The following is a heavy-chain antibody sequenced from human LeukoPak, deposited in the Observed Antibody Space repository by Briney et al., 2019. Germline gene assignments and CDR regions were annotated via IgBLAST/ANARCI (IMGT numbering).Heavy chain of an antibody. D-gene: IGHD3-3*01. CDR3: ARDRYDFWSGYGWFDP. CDR1: GASISSSTYY. Sequence: SETLSLTCTVSGASISSSTYYWGWIRQPPGTGLEWIGSASYSGNTYYNPSLKSRVTISVDTSKNQFSLKLSSVTAADTAVYYCARDRYDFWSGYGWFDPWGQGTLVTVSS. CDR2: ASYSGNT. V-gene: IGHV4-39*07. J-gene: IGHJ5*02.